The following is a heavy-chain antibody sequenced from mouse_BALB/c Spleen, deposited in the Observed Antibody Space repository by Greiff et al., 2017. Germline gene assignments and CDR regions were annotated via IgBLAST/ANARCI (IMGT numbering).Heavy chain of an antibody. CDR2: ISSGSSTI. CDR1: GFTFSSFG. J-gene: IGHJ4*01. Sequence: EVQGVESGGGLVQPGGSRKLSCAASGFTFSSFGMHWVRQAPEKGLEWVAYISSGSSTIYYADTVKGRFTISRDNPKNTLFLQMTSLRSEDTAMYYCARSDYDDGYYAMDYWGQGTSVTVSS. D-gene: IGHD2-4*01. V-gene: IGHV5-17*02. CDR3: ARSDYDDGYYAMDY.